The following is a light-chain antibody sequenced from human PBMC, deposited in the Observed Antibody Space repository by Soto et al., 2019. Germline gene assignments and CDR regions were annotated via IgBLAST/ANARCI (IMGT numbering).Light chain of an antibody. V-gene: IGKV3-20*01. CDR3: HQYGSSPWG. J-gene: IGKJ1*01. Sequence: EVVLTQSPGTLSLSPGERTTLSCRTSQSLTSNYLAWYQPKPGQAPRLLICGASGRATGIPDRFSGRGSGSHFTLTISRLEPEGSAVYYCHQYGSSPWGFGEGTKV. CDR2: GAS. CDR1: QSLTSNY.